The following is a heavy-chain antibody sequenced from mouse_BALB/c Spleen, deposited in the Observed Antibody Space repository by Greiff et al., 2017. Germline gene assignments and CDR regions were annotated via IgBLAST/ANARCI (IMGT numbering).Heavy chain of an antibody. D-gene: IGHD2-4*01. Sequence: QVQLQQSAAELARPGASVKMSCKASGYTFTSYTMHWVKQRPGQGLEWIGYINPSSGYTEYNQKFKDKTTLTADKSSSTAYMQLSSLTSEDSAVYYCARSRPYDYEDYWGQGTTLTVSS. CDR2: INPSSGYT. V-gene: IGHV1-4*02. J-gene: IGHJ2*01. CDR1: GYTFTSYT. CDR3: ARSRPYDYEDY.